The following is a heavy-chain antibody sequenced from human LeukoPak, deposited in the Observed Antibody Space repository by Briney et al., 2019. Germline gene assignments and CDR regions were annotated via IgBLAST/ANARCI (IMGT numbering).Heavy chain of an antibody. CDR2: IKQDGSEK. CDR1: GFTFSSYW. V-gene: IGHV3-7*01. J-gene: IGHJ5*02. Sequence: PGGSLRLSCAASGFTFSSYWMSWVRQAPGKGLEWVANIKQDGSEKYYVDSVKGRFTISRDNAKNSLYLQMNSLRAEDTAVYYCAREGSDFWSGYLSWFDPWGQGTLVTVSS. CDR3: AREGSDFWSGYLSWFDP. D-gene: IGHD3-3*01.